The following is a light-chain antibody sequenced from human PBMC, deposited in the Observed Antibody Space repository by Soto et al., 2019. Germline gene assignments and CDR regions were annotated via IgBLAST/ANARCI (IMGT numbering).Light chain of an antibody. CDR2: SAS. CDR3: QQRHMWPIT. J-gene: IGKJ5*01. CDR1: QSVSSN. V-gene: IGKV3-15*01. Sequence: ERVMTQSPATLSVSPGERATLTCRASQSVSSNLAWYQQKLGQAPRLLIYSASTRATGIPARFSGSGFGTEFTLTISSLEPEDSAVYYCQQRHMWPITFGQGTRLEIK.